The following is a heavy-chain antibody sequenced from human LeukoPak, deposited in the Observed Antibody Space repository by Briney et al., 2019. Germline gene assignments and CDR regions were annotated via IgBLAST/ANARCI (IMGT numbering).Heavy chain of an antibody. CDR1: GGSFSGYY. Sequence: PSETLSLTCAVYGGSFSGYYWSWIRQPPGKGLEWIGEINHSGSTNYNPSLKSRVTISADTSKNQFSLKVRSVTAADTAVYYCTSSFLGYCSGGSCYPNYWGQGTLVTVS. D-gene: IGHD2-15*01. CDR3: TSSFLGYCSGGSCYPNY. V-gene: IGHV4-34*01. J-gene: IGHJ4*02. CDR2: INHSGST.